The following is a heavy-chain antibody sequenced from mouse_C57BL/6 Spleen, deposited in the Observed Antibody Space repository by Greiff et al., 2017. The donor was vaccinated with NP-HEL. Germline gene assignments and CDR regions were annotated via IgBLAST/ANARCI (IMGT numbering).Heavy chain of an antibody. J-gene: IGHJ4*01. D-gene: IGHD1-1*01. CDR2: INPNNGGT. V-gene: IGHV1-26*01. CDR3: ARAGSIYAMDY. Sequence: EVKLQQSGPELVKPGASVKISCKASGYTFTDYYMNWVKQSHGKSLEWIGDINPNNGGTSYNQKFKGKATLTVDKSSSTAYMELRSLTSEDSAVYYCARAGSIYAMDYWGQGTSVTVSS. CDR1: GYTFTDYY.